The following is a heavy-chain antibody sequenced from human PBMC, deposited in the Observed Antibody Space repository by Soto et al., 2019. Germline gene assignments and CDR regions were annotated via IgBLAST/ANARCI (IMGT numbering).Heavy chain of an antibody. CDR2: IIPILGIA. J-gene: IGHJ4*02. V-gene: IGHV1-69*02. Sequence: QVQLVQSGAEVKKPGSSVKVSCKACGGTFSSYTISWVRQAPGQGHEWMGRIIPILGIANYAQKFQGRVTITADKSTSTAYMELSSLRSEDTAVYYCATSGYCSGGSCYPGAFDYWGQGTLVTVSS. CDR3: ATSGYCSGGSCYPGAFDY. CDR1: GGTFSSYT. D-gene: IGHD2-15*01.